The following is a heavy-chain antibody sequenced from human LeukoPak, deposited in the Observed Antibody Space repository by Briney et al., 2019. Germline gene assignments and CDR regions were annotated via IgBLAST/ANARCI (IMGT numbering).Heavy chain of an antibody. Sequence: GGSLRLSCVASRFTFSNYWMTWVRQAPGKGLERAANIKKDGGETYHMESVKGRFIISRDNAKDSLYLQMNSLRVEDTAVYYCLRGDRRDYWGQGTLVTVSS. V-gene: IGHV3-7*01. CDR2: IKKDGGET. CDR1: RFTFSNYW. J-gene: IGHJ4*02. CDR3: LRGDRRDY.